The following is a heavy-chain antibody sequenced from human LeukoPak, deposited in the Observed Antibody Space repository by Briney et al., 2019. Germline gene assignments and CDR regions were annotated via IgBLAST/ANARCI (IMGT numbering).Heavy chain of an antibody. V-gene: IGHV4-59*08. CDR1: GGSISSYY. CDR2: IYYSGST. Sequence: KPSETLSLTCTVSGGSISSYYWSWIRQPPGKGLEWIGYIYYSGSTNYNPSLKSRVTISVDTSKNQFSLKLSSVTAADTAVYYCARHAPPYDYVWGSYRNQIDYWGQGTLVTVSS. J-gene: IGHJ4*02. CDR3: ARHAPPYDYVWGSYRNQIDY. D-gene: IGHD3-16*02.